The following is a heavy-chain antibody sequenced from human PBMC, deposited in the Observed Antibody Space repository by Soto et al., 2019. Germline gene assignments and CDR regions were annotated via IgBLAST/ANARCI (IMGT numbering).Heavy chain of an antibody. J-gene: IGHJ4*02. D-gene: IGHD3-10*01. CDR1: GGSISSYY. CDR3: ARTYGRNFDY. Sequence: SETLSLTCTVSGGSISSYYWSWIRQPPGKGLGWIGYIYYSGSTNYNPSLKSRVTISVDTSKNQFSLKLSSVTAADTALYYCARTYGRNFDYWGQGTLVTVSS. CDR2: IYYSGST. V-gene: IGHV4-59*01.